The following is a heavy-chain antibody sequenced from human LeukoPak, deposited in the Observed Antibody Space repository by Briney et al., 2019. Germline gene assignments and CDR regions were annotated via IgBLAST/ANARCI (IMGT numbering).Heavy chain of an antibody. Sequence: ASVKVSCKASGYTFTNYGITWVRQAPGQGLEWMGWISGYNGHTKYAQKFQGRVTITADESTSTAYMELSSLRSEDTAVYYCARWLHSQHYFDYWGQGTLVTVSS. CDR2: ISGYNGHT. CDR1: GYTFTNYG. CDR3: ARWLHSQHYFDY. V-gene: IGHV1-18*01. D-gene: IGHD5-24*01. J-gene: IGHJ4*02.